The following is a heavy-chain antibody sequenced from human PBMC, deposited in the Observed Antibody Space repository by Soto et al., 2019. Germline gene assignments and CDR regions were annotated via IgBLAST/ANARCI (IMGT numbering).Heavy chain of an antibody. J-gene: IGHJ4*02. Sequence: FVTMSLTSTVAGGSSSSSDWSWIRQKAGKGLEWIGRIYASGSTNYNPSLKSRVTMSVDTSKNQFSLKLRSVTAADTAVYYCARACSSTSCYDVFDYWGQGTLVTVSS. CDR3: ARACSSTSCYDVFDY. V-gene: IGHV4-4*07. CDR1: GGSSSSSD. CDR2: IYASGST. D-gene: IGHD2-2*01.